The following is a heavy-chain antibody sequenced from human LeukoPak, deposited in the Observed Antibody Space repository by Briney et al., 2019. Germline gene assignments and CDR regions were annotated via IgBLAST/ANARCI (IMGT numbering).Heavy chain of an antibody. CDR2: ISAYNGNT. J-gene: IGHJ4*02. CDR1: GYTFTSYG. Sequence: ASVKVSCKASGYTFTSYGISWVRQAPGQGLEWMGWISAYNGNTNYAQKLQGRVTMTTDTSTSTAYMELRSLRSDDTAVYYCARDPLREWGWLQPRPPFFDYWGQGTLVTVSS. D-gene: IGHD5-24*01. V-gene: IGHV1-18*01. CDR3: ARDPLREWGWLQPRPPFFDY.